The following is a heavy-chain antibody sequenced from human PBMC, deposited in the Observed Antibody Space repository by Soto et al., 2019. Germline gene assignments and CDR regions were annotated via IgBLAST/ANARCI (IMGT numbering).Heavy chain of an antibody. Sequence: QVQLVQSGAEVKKPGSSVKVSCKASGGTFSSYTISWVRQAPGPGLESMGRIIPILGIANYAQKFQGRVTITADKATSTAYMELSSLRSEDTAVYYCARLYCSSTSCPFDYWGQGTLVTVSS. V-gene: IGHV1-69*02. J-gene: IGHJ4*02. D-gene: IGHD2-2*01. CDR2: IIPILGIA. CDR1: GGTFSSYT. CDR3: ARLYCSSTSCPFDY.